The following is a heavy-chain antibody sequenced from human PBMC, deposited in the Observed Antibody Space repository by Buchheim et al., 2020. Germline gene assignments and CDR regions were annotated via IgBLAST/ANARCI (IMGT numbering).Heavy chain of an antibody. Sequence: EVQLVESGGDLVQPGGSLRLSCAASGFTFSSYWMGWVRQAPGKGLEWVANIKQDGSEKYYVDSVKGRFTISRDNAKNSLYLQMNSLRAEDTAVYYCVRALTQRHIKYYYDISGSHDYWGQGTL. CDR2: IKQDGSEK. V-gene: IGHV3-7*04. D-gene: IGHD3-22*01. CDR1: GFTFSSYW. CDR3: VRALTQRHIKYYYDISGSHDY. J-gene: IGHJ4*02.